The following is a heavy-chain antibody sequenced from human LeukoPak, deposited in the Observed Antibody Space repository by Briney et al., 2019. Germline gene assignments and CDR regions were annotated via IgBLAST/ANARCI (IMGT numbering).Heavy chain of an antibody. Sequence: ASVKVSCKASGYTFTSYYMHWVRQAPGQGLEWMGIINPSGGSTSYAQKFQDRVTMTRDMSTSTVYMELSSLRSGDTAVYYCAREAVTIFGLVRTQTTKGPHRFDPWGQGTLVTVSS. CDR3: AREAVTIFGLVRTQTTKGPHRFDP. V-gene: IGHV1-46*01. CDR1: GYTFTSYY. CDR2: INPSGGST. J-gene: IGHJ5*02. D-gene: IGHD3-3*01.